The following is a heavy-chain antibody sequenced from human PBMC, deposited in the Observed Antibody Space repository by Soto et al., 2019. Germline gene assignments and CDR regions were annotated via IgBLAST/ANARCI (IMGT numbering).Heavy chain of an antibody. J-gene: IGHJ5*02. D-gene: IGHD1-26*01. CDR3: ARGFSGSYLQGNWFDP. CDR1: GGSISSYY. Sequence: PSETLSLTCTVSGGSISSYYWSWSRQPPGKGLEWIGYIYYSGSTNYNPSLKSRVTISVDTSKNQFSLKLSSVTAADTAVYYCARGFSGSYLQGNWFDPWGQGTLVTVSS. CDR2: IYYSGST. V-gene: IGHV4-59*01.